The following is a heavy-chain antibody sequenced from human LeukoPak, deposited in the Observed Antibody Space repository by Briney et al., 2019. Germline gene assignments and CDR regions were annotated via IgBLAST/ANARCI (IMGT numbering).Heavy chain of an antibody. CDR3: ARHVRGHDYFWGSYPSPFAY. D-gene: IGHD3-16*02. CDR1: GGSITSTYY. CDR2: MYYSGST. Sequence: SETLSLACSVSGGSITSTYYWGWIRQPPGKGLEWIGSMYYSGSTYYNPSLKSRVTMSVDTSKNQFSLRLSSVTAADTAVYYCARHVRGHDYFWGSYPSPFAYWGQGTLVTVSS. J-gene: IGHJ4*02. V-gene: IGHV4-39*01.